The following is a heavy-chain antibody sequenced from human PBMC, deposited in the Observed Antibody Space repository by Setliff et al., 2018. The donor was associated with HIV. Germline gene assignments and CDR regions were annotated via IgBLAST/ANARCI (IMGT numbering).Heavy chain of an antibody. Sequence: ASVKVSCKTSGYTFNRYAISWVRQAPGQGLEWVGWINVKNVNTYYAQKFKGRVTMTTDTATNTAYMELRSLRFDDTAVYYCARDPIRAVGVDFWSATNNWFGPWGQGTLVTVSS. J-gene: IGHJ5*02. D-gene: IGHD3-3*01. CDR1: GYTFNRYA. V-gene: IGHV1-18*01. CDR3: ARDPIRAVGVDFWSATNNWFGP. CDR2: INVKNVNT.